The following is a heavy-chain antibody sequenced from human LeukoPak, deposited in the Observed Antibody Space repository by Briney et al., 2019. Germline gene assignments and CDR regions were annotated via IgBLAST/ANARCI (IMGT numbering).Heavy chain of an antibody. CDR3: ARRKYYDSSGYYSLYGAFDI. CDR1: GYSFTSYW. D-gene: IGHD3-22*01. J-gene: IGHJ3*02. CDR2: IYPGDSDT. V-gene: IGHV5-51*01. Sequence: GESLKISCKGSGYSFTSYWIGWVRQMPGKGLEWMGIIYPGDSDTRYSPSFQGQVTISADKSISTAYLQWSSLKASDTAMYYCARRKYYDSSGYYSLYGAFDIWGQGTMVTVSS.